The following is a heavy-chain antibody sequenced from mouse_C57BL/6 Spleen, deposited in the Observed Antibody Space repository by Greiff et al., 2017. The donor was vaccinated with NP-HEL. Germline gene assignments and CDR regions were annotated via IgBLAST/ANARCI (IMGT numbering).Heavy chain of an antibody. Sequence: EVKLMESGPGLVKPSQSLSLTCSVTGYSITSGYYWNWIRQFPGNKLEWMGYISYDGSNNYNPSLKNRISITRDTSKNQFFLKLNSVTTEDTATYYCAREGDYDVGFDYWGQGTTLTVSS. CDR3: AREGDYDVGFDY. V-gene: IGHV3-6*01. CDR2: ISYDGSN. D-gene: IGHD2-4*01. CDR1: GYSITSGYY. J-gene: IGHJ2*01.